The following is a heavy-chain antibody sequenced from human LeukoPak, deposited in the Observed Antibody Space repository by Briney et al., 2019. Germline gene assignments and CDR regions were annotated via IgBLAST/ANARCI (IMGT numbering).Heavy chain of an antibody. Sequence: GASVKVSCKASGFTFTSSAMQWVRQARGQRLEWIGWIVVGSGNTNYAQKFQERVTITRDMSTSTAYMELSSLRSEDTAVYYCARGYYYDSSGYGYWGQGTLVTVSS. V-gene: IGHV1-58*02. J-gene: IGHJ4*02. CDR2: IVVGSGNT. CDR3: ARGYYYDSSGYGY. CDR1: GFTFTSSA. D-gene: IGHD3-22*01.